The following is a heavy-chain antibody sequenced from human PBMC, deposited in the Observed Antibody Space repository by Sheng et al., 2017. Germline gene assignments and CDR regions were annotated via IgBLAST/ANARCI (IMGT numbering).Heavy chain of an antibody. D-gene: IGHD3-10*01. CDR1: GGSISSYY. V-gene: IGHV4-59*01. J-gene: IGHJ4*02. Sequence: QVQLRESGPGLVKPSETLSLTCTVSGGSISSYYWSWIRQPPGKGLEWIGYIYYIGSTDYNPSLKSRVTISIDTSRTQFSLKLNSVTAADTAVYYCARSVGSGTAPFDYWGQGHWSPSPQ. CDR2: IYYIGST. CDR3: ARSVGSGTAPFDY.